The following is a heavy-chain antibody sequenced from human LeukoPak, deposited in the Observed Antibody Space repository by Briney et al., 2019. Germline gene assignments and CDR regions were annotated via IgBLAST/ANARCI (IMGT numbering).Heavy chain of an antibody. CDR3: ANFQWLRYFAF. CDR1: GFTFSDYY. D-gene: IGHD5-12*01. V-gene: IGHV3-11*01. Sequence: GGSLRLSCAASGFTFSDYYMSWIRQAPGKGLEWLSYISSSGNIKYYTDSVEGRFTISRDNAKNSLYLQMNSLRAEDTAVYYCANFQWLRYFAFWGQGTLVTVSS. J-gene: IGHJ4*02. CDR2: ISSSGNIK.